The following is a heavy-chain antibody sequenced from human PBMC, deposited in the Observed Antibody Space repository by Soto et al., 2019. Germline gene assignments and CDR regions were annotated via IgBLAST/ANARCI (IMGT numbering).Heavy chain of an antibody. CDR1: GDSISSNNNY. CDR3: ARNYGGNVDY. CDR2: IYYSGST. J-gene: IGHJ4*02. D-gene: IGHD4-17*01. Sequence: SETLSLTCTVSGDSISSNNNYWSWIRQPPGKGLEWIGYIYYSGSTYYNPSLKSRVTISVDTSKNQFSLKLSSATAADTAVYYCARNYGGNVDYWGQGTLVTVSS. V-gene: IGHV4-30-4*01.